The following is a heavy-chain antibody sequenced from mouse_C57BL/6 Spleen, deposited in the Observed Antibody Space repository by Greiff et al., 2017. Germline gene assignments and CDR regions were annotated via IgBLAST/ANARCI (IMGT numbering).Heavy chain of an antibody. CDR2: IDPSDSYT. Sequence: QVQLQQSGAELVKPGASVKLSCKASGYTFTSYWMQWVKQRPGQGLEWIGEIDPSDSYTNSNQKFKGKGTLTVDTSSSTAYMQLSSLTSEDSAVYYCARRPFITTVVARDYWGQGTTLTVSS. D-gene: IGHD1-1*01. CDR3: ARRPFITTVVARDY. CDR1: GYTFTSYW. J-gene: IGHJ2*01. V-gene: IGHV1-50*01.